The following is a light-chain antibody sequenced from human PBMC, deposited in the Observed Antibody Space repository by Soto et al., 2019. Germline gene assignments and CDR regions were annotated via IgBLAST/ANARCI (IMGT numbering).Light chain of an antibody. CDR2: GAS. J-gene: IGKJ1*01. V-gene: IGKV3-15*01. CDR3: QQYNNWQT. Sequence: EFVLTQSPGTLSLSPGERATLSCRASQTVRNNYLAWYQQKPGQAPRLLIYGASTRATGIPARFSGSGSGTEFTLTISSLQSEDFAVYYCQQYNNWQTLGQGTKVDIK. CDR1: QTVRNN.